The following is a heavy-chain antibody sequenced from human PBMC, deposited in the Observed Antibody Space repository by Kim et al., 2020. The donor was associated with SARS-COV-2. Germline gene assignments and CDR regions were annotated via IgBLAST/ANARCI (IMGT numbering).Heavy chain of an antibody. CDR2: IWYDGSNK. Sequence: GGSLRLSCAASGFTFSSYGMHWVRQAPGKGLEWVAVIWYDGSNKYYADSVKGRFTISRDNSKNTLYLQMNSLRAEDTAVYYCARDRGGEAYFQHWGQGTLVTVSS. D-gene: IGHD3-10*01. CDR1: GFTFSSYG. CDR3: ARDRGGEAYFQH. V-gene: IGHV3-33*01. J-gene: IGHJ1*01.